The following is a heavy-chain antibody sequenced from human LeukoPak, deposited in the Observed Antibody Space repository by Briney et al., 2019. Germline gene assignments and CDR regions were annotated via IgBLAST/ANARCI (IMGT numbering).Heavy chain of an antibody. J-gene: IGHJ6*02. CDR2: ITSTGISL. Sequence: GGSLRLSCAASGFSFSDYYMNWIRQSPAKGLEWVSSITSTGISLYYADSVEGRFTISRDNAKNSLYLQMNSLRAEDTAVYYCARDRPGSMDVWGQGTTAMVSS. D-gene: IGHD3-10*01. CDR3: ARDRPGSMDV. CDR1: GFSFSDYY. V-gene: IGHV3-11*04.